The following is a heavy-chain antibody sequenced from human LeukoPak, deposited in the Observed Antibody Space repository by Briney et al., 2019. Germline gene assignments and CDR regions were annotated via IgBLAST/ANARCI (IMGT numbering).Heavy chain of an antibody. D-gene: IGHD3-10*01. J-gene: IGHJ5*02. CDR2: TYYRSKWYN. Sequence: SQTLSLTCAISGDSVSSNSAAWNWIRQSPSRGLEWLGRTYYRSKWYNDYAVSVKSRITINPDTSKNQFSLQLNSVTPEDTAVYYCARYLRVYYGSGRQWREYNWFDPWGQGTLVTVSS. CDR1: GDSVSSNSAA. CDR3: ARYLRVYYGSGRQWREYNWFDP. V-gene: IGHV6-1*01.